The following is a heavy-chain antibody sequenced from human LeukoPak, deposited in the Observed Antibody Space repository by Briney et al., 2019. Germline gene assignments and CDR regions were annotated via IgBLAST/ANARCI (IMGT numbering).Heavy chain of an antibody. CDR1: GYSLTSYW. CDR2: IYPGDSDT. J-gene: IGHJ4*02. Sequence: GESLKISRKGSGYSLTSYWIAWVRQMPGKGLEWMGIIYPGDSDTRYSPSFQGQVTISADKSISTAYLQWSSLKASDTAMYYCARRSYYDSSGYPDYWGQGTLVTVSS. D-gene: IGHD3-22*01. V-gene: IGHV5-51*01. CDR3: ARRSYYDSSGYPDY.